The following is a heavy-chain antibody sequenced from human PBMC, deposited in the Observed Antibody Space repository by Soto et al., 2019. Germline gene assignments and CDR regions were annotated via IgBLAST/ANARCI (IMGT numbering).Heavy chain of an antibody. CDR3: AREMVEYKMPLFDY. CDR2: ISSSGSTI. Sequence: PGGSLRLSCAASGFTFSDYYMSWIRQAPGKGLEWVSYISSSGSTIYYADSVKGRFTISRDNAKNSLYLQMNSLRAEDTAVYYCAREMVEYKMPLFDYWGQGTLVTVSS. CDR1: GFTFSDYY. J-gene: IGHJ4*02. D-gene: IGHD2-8*02. V-gene: IGHV3-11*01.